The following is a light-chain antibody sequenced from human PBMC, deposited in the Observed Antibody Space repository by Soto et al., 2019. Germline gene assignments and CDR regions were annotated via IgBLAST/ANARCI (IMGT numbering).Light chain of an antibody. V-gene: IGKV1-5*03. Sequence: DIQMTQSPSTLSASVGDRVTITCRASQSISNWLAWYQQKPGKAPKLLIYTASNLVSGVPSRFSGSGSGTEFTLTISSLQPDDFVTYYCQEYNSDSGLTFGGGTKVEIK. J-gene: IGKJ4*01. CDR2: TAS. CDR1: QSISNW. CDR3: QEYNSDSGLT.